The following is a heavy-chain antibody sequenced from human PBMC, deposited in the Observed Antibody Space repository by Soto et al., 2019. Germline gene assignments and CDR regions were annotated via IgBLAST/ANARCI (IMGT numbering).Heavy chain of an antibody. J-gene: IGHJ4*02. V-gene: IGHV3-23*01. D-gene: IGHD6-13*01. CDR3: ARRGPGTYFDY. CDR1: GFTFSSYA. CDR2: ISGSGDST. Sequence: LRLSCAASGFTFSSYAMNLVRQAPGKGLEWVSVISGSGDSTYYADSVKGRFTISRDNSKNTLYLQMNSLRTEDTAVYYCARRGPGTYFDYWGQGTLVTVSS.